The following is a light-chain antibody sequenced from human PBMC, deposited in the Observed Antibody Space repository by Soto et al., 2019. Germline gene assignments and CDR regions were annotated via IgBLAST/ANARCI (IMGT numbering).Light chain of an antibody. V-gene: IGKV3-20*01. CDR1: QSVSSSY. CDR3: QQYGSSPLS. J-gene: IGKJ4*01. Sequence: EVVLAQSAGTLSLSPGDRATLSCRVSQSVSSSYLAWYQQKPGQALSLLIYGASSRATGILDSFSGSGSGRDFTLTISRLEPEDFAVYYCQQYGSSPLSFGGGTK. CDR2: GAS.